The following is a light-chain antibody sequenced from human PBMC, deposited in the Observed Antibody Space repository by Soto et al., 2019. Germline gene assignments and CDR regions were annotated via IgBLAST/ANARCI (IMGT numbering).Light chain of an antibody. CDR2: GAS. CDR3: QQYGSSRWT. J-gene: IGKJ1*01. V-gene: IGKV3-20*01. CDR1: QSVSSSY. Sequence: EIVLTQSPGTLSLSPGERATLSCRASQSVSSSYLAWYQQKPGQAPWLLIYGASSRATGIPDRFSGRVSGTDFTLTIIRLEPEDFAVYYCQQYGSSRWTVGQGTKVEIK.